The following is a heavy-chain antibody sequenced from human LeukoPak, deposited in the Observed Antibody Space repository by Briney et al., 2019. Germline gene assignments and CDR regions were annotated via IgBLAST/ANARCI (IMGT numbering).Heavy chain of an antibody. Sequence: ASVKVSCKASGNTFTMYYIHWVRQAPGQGLEWMGMINPSDGATTYAQRLQGRVTMTRDMSTTTVYMDLRSLRSEDTAVYFCAGEPGGWLCVSLGGLFASYYTYYYMDVWGRGTTVTVSS. CDR1: GNTFTMYY. CDR2: INPSDGAT. J-gene: IGHJ6*03. CDR3: AGEPGGWLCVSLGGLFASYYTYYYMDV. V-gene: IGHV1-46*01. D-gene: IGHD3-16*01.